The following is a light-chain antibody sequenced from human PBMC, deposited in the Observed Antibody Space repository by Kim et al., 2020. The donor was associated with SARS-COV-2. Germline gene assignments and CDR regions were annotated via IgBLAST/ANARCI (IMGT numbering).Light chain of an antibody. J-gene: IGLJ3*02. Sequence: SYELTQPPSASVAPGKTARITCWGNNIGSKSVHWYQQKPGQAPVLVIYYDSDRPSGIPERFSGSNSGNTATLTISRVEAGDEADYYCQVWDSSSDHPYWVFGGGTQLTVL. CDR3: QVWDSSSDHPYWV. V-gene: IGLV3-21*04. CDR1: NIGSKS. CDR2: YDS.